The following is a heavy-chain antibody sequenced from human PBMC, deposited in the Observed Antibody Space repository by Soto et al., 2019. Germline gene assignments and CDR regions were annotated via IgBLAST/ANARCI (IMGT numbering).Heavy chain of an antibody. V-gene: IGHV4-30-4*01. CDR3: ARARGGYCSSTSCYITGWFDP. CDR1: GGSISSGDYY. D-gene: IGHD2-2*02. J-gene: IGHJ5*02. CDR2: IYYSGST. Sequence: SEPLSLTCSVSGGSISSGDYYWSWIRQPPGKGLEWIGYIYYSGSTYYNPSLKSRVTISVDTSKNQFSLKLSSVTAADTAVYYCARARGGYCSSTSCYITGWFDPWGQGTLVTVSS.